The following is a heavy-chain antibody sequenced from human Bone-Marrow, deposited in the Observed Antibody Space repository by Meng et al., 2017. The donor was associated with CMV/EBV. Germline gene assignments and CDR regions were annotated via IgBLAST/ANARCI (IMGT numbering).Heavy chain of an antibody. V-gene: IGHV1-69*05. CDR3: ARDDFGGGLRQNYYGMDV. CDR2: IIPIFGTA. Sequence: SVKVSCKVSGGTFSSYAISWVRQAPGQGLEWMGGIIPIFGTANYAQKFQGRVTITTDESTSTAYMELSSLRSEDTAVYYCARDDFGGGLRQNYYGMDVWGQGTTVTVSS. D-gene: IGHD4-23*01. CDR1: GGTFSSYA. J-gene: IGHJ6*02.